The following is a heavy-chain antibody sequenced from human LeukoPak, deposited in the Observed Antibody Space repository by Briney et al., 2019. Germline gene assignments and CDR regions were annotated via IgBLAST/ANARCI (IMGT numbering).Heavy chain of an antibody. CDR2: IKQDGSEK. Sequence: GGSLRLSCAASGFTFSYYWMGWVRQAPGKGLEWVANIKQDGSEKYYADFVKGRFTISRDNAKSSLYLQLNSLRVEDTAVYHCASTQTFDYWGQGALVTVPS. CDR3: ASTQTFDY. CDR1: GFTFSYYW. V-gene: IGHV3-7*03. J-gene: IGHJ4*02.